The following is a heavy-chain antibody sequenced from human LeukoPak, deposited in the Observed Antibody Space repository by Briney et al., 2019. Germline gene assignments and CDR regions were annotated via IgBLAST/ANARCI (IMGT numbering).Heavy chain of an antibody. CDR2: INPNSGGT. CDR1: GYTFTGYY. J-gene: IGHJ4*02. V-gene: IGHV1-2*06. CDR3: ARDHYYGSGSYYKGDY. D-gene: IGHD3-10*01. Sequence: ASVKVSCKASGYTFTGYYMHWVRQAPGQGLGWMGRINPNSGGTNYAQKFQGRVTMTRDTSISTAYMELSRLRSDDTAVYYCARDHYYGSGSYYKGDYWGQGTLVTVSS.